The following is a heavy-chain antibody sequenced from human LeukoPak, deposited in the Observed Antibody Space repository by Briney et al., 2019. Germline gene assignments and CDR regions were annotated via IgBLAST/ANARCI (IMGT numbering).Heavy chain of an antibody. Sequence: GRSLRLSCAASGFTFSTYSMNWVRQAPGKGLEWVSYISISSSTIYYADSVKGRFTISRDNSKNALYLQLNSLRPEDTAVYYCAKDPDAFCGGDCYAWEPRYMDVWGKGTTVTVSS. CDR3: AKDPDAFCGGDCYAWEPRYMDV. CDR2: ISISSSTI. CDR1: GFTFSTYS. V-gene: IGHV3-48*01. J-gene: IGHJ6*03. D-gene: IGHD2-21*02.